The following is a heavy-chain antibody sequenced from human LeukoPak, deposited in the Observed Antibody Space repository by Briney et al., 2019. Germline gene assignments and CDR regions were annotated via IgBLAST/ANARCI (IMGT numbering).Heavy chain of an antibody. J-gene: IGHJ4*02. CDR1: GDSVSSKSAA. V-gene: IGHV6-1*01. CDR2: TYYRSKWYN. D-gene: IGHD6-19*01. CDR3: ARIPSPDSSGWYFDY. Sequence: SQTLSLTCAISGDSVSSKSAAWNWIRQSPSRGLEWLGRTYYRSKWYNDYAVSVKSRITINPDTSKNQFSLQLNSVTPEDTALYFCARIPSPDSSGWYFDYWGQGTLVTVSS.